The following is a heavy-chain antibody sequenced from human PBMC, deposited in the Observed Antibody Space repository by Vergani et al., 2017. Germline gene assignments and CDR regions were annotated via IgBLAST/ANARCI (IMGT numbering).Heavy chain of an antibody. CDR3: ARSIGYCTGGSCRPYYFDL. CDR2: VNFVTGAA. J-gene: IGHJ4*02. V-gene: IGHV1-46*02. CDR1: GYIFKNYY. Sequence: QVQLVQSGAAVKKPGASAKASCTASGYIFKNYYMHWLRLAPGQGFQWMGVVNFVTGAATSPQKFGGRITMTRDTSTATFYMDLSSLKYEDTAIYYCARSIGYCTGGSCRPYYFDLWGQGTLVTVSS. D-gene: IGHD2-15*01.